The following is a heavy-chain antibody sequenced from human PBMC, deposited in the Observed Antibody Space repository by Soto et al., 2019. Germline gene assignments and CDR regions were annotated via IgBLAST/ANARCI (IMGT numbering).Heavy chain of an antibody. D-gene: IGHD2-8*01. CDR2: IIPIFGTA. Sequence: GASVKVSCKASGCTFSISVITGVRKAPGQGLEWMGGIIPIFGTANYAQKFQGRVTITADESTSTAYMELSSLRSEDTAVYYCAREGGYCTNGVCYRYYYYGMDVWGQGTTVTVSS. CDR1: GCTFSISV. V-gene: IGHV1-69*13. CDR3: AREGGYCTNGVCYRYYYYGMDV. J-gene: IGHJ6*02.